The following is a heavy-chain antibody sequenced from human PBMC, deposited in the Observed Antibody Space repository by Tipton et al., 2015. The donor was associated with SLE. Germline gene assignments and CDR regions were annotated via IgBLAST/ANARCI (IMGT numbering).Heavy chain of an antibody. CDR3: AREYSGYDYRTFDH. Sequence: TLSITCNVSGYSIRNGYYWGWIRQAPGKGLEWTGTIHHSGITYYNPSLKSRVTISVDTSKNQFSLKLRSVTAADTAVYYCAREYSGYDYRTFDHWGQGTLVTVSS. CDR1: GYSIRNGYY. CDR2: IHHSGIT. J-gene: IGHJ4*02. D-gene: IGHD5-12*01. V-gene: IGHV4-38-2*02.